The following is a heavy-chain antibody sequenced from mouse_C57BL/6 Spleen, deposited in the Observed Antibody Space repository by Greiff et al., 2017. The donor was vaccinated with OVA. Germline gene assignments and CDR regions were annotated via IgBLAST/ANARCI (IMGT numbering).Heavy chain of an antibody. D-gene: IGHD1-2*01. J-gene: IGHJ3*01. CDR1: GFNIKDDY. Sequence: EVKLVESGAELVRPGASVKLSCTASGFNIKDDYMHWVKQRPEQGLEWIGWIDPENGDTEYASKFQGKATITADTSSNTAYLQLSSLTSEDTAVYYCTRRPPFAYWGQGTLVTVSA. CDR3: TRRPPFAY. CDR2: IDPENGDT. V-gene: IGHV14-4*01.